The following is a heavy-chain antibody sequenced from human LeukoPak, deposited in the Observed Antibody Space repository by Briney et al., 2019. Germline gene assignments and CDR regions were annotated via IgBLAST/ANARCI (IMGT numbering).Heavy chain of an antibody. CDR1: GFTFRSYA. J-gene: IGHJ6*03. V-gene: IGHV3-30*02. CDR2: IRYDGSKT. D-gene: IGHD5-18*01. Sequence: GGSLRLSCAASGFTFRSYAMHWVRQAPGRGLERVAFIRYDGSKTHYGDSVKGRFTISRDNSKNTLYLQMNSLRAEDTAVYYCAKEGSSYGTYYYYYMDVWGKGTTVTISS. CDR3: AKEGSSYGTYYYYYMDV.